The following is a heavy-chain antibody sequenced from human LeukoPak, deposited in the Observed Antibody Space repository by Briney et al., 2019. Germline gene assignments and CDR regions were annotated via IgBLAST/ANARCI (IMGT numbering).Heavy chain of an antibody. J-gene: IGHJ4*02. D-gene: IGHD3-22*01. V-gene: IGHV1-46*04. CDR2: IYPSGDSS. Sequence: ASAKVSCKPAVYTFTEYYIHSVRHAPGQGLGWMGIIYPSGDSSSDAQKLQGRVTMTRGKCKSTVYMGMRRLRSENAAVYYCARDRNPFMIVGEGFFDYWGQGTLVTVSS. CDR1: VYTFTEYY. CDR3: ARDRNPFMIVGEGFFDY.